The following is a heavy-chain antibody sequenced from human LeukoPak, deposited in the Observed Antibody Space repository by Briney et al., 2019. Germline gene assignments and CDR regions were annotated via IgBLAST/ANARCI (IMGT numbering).Heavy chain of an antibody. CDR1: GFTFGAYS. CDR3: ARDRNYNDY. Sequence: GGSLRLSCAASGFTFGAYSMTWVRQAPGKGLEWVSYISGSSTTIYYADSVKGRFTISRDNAKNSLYLQMNSLRDEDTAVYYCARDRNYNDYWGQGTLVTVSS. V-gene: IGHV3-48*02. J-gene: IGHJ4*02. CDR2: ISGSSTTI.